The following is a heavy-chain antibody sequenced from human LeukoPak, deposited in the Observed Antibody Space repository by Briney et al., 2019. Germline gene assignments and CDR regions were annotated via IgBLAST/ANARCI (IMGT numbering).Heavy chain of an antibody. D-gene: IGHD3-22*01. Sequence: SETLSLTCAVSGASIFTYHWTWIRLPADRGLEWVGRISADGQSNYNPSLKSRVTMSADTSKNQLSLKLSSVTAADTAVYYCARPYYYDSRIDPWGQGILVTVSS. CDR2: ISADGQS. V-gene: IGHV4-4*07. CDR3: ARPYYYDSRIDP. J-gene: IGHJ5*02. CDR1: GASIFTYH.